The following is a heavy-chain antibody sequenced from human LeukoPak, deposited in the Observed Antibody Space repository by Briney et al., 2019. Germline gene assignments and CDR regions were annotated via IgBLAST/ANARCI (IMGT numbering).Heavy chain of an antibody. CDR1: GFTVSSNY. CDR2: IYSGGST. Sequence: PGGSLRLSCAASGFTVSSNYMSWVRQAPGKGLEWVSVIYSGGSTYYADSVKGRFTISRDNSKNTLYLQMNSLRAEDTAVYYCAKKIFGVVNYFDYWGQGTLVTVSS. J-gene: IGHJ4*02. V-gene: IGHV3-53*01. CDR3: AKKIFGVVNYFDY. D-gene: IGHD3-3*01.